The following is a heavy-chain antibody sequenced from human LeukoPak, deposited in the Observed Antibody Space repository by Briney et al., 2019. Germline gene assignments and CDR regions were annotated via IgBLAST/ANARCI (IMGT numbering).Heavy chain of an antibody. V-gene: IGHV4-39*07. CDR2: IYYSGST. D-gene: IGHD2-21*02. CDR1: GGSISSSSYY. J-gene: IGHJ4*02. Sequence: SETLSLTCTVSGGSISSSSYYWGWIRQPPGKGLEWIGSIYYSGSTYYNPSLKSRVTISVDTSKNQFSLKLSSVTAADTAVYYCARATGPVVTAMRGYYFDYWGQGTLVTVSS. CDR3: ARATGPVVTAMRGYYFDY.